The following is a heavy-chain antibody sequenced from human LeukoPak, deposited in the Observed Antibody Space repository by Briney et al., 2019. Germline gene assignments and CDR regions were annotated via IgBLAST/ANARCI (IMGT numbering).Heavy chain of an antibody. CDR2: ISRAGDRT. Sequence: GGSLRLSXVGSGFIFSSYDMGWVRQAPGKGLEWVSSISRAGDRTYYEDSVKGRFTISRDNSRNTMYLQMNSLRAEDTAVYYCARGESFAFDVWGQGKMVTVSS. J-gene: IGHJ3*01. V-gene: IGHV3-23*01. CDR3: ARGESFAFDV. CDR1: GFIFSSYD.